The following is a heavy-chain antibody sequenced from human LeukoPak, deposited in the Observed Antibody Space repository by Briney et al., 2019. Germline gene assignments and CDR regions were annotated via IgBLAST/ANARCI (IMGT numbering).Heavy chain of an antibody. CDR3: ARDYWGYCSSTSCYGGGAFDI. CDR2: ISAYNGNT. Sequence: ASVKVSCKASGYTFTSYGISWVRQAPGQGLEWMGWISAYNGNTNYAQKLQGRVTMTTDTSTSTAYMELRSRRSDDTAVYYCARDYWGYCSSTSCYGGGAFDIWGQGTMVTVSS. D-gene: IGHD2-2*01. V-gene: IGHV1-18*01. J-gene: IGHJ3*02. CDR1: GYTFTSYG.